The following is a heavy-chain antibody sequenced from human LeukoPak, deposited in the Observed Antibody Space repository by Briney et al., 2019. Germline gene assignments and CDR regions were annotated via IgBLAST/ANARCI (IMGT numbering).Heavy chain of an antibody. D-gene: IGHD3-3*01. CDR3: AKSSLLEWLSRQSWFDP. CDR1: GFTFYNYA. V-gene: IGHV3-23*01. J-gene: IGHJ5*02. CDR2: ISSSGGST. Sequence: PGGSLRLSCAASGFTFYNYAMRWVRQAPRKRPEWFSNISSSGGSTQSADSVKGRVTISRDKSKNTLYLQMNSLRAEDTAVFYCAKSSLLEWLSRQSWFDPWGQGTLVTVSS.